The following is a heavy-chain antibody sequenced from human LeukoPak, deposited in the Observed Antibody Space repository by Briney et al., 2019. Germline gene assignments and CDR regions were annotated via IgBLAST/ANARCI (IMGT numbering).Heavy chain of an antibody. CDR1: GGTFISYA. V-gene: IGHV1-69*05. D-gene: IGHD2-2*01. CDR3: ARDYCSSTSCLFDY. J-gene: IGHJ4*02. CDR2: IIPIFGTA. Sequence: SVKVSCKASGGTFISYAISWVRQAPGQGLEWMGGIIPIFGTANYAQKFQGRVTMTRDMSISTAYMELSRLRSDDTAVYYCARDYCSSTSCLFDYWGQGTLVTVSS.